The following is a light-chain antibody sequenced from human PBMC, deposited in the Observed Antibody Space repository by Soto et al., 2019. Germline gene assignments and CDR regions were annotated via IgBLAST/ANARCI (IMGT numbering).Light chain of an antibody. Sequence: IQLTQSPSSLSASRGDSVSISCRASQNIDNHLNWYRQRSGEAPDVLIYAASVLRDGVSSRVSGRGYVTDFTLTIKHLLREDFATYYCQQSSSSPPYTFGQGTRRDI. CDR3: QQSSSSPPYT. CDR2: AAS. V-gene: IGKV1-39*01. J-gene: IGKJ5*01. CDR1: QNIDNH.